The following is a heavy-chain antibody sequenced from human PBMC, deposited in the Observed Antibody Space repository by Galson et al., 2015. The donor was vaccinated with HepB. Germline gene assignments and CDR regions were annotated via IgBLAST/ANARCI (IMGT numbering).Heavy chain of an antibody. V-gene: IGHV1-58*01. Sequence: SVKVSCKASGFTFTSSAVQWVRQARGQRLEWIGWIVVGSGNTNYAQKFQERVTITRDMSTSTAYMELSSLRSEDTAVYYCAALTVRSGYYPNYYYYYGMDVWGQGTTVTVSS. CDR1: GFTFTSSA. CDR3: AALTVRSGYYPNYYYYYGMDV. J-gene: IGHJ6*02. CDR2: IVVGSGNT. D-gene: IGHD3-3*01.